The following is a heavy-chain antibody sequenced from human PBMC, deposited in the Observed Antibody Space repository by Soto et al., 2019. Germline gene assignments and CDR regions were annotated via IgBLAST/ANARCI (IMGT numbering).Heavy chain of an antibody. V-gene: IGHV1-18*01. CDR3: ARTYCSGDSFLPFEY. D-gene: IGHD3-10*01. CDR1: GYMFNTYG. J-gene: IGHJ4*01. Sequence: QVQLLQSGAEVKKPGASVKVSCKASGYMFNTYGITWVRQAPGQGLEWMGWISVDNGNIAYAPKFEGRVTMTTDTFTSTAYMELKCLTSDDTALYDCARTYCSGDSFLPFEYWGHGTPVSVSS. CDR2: ISVDNGNI.